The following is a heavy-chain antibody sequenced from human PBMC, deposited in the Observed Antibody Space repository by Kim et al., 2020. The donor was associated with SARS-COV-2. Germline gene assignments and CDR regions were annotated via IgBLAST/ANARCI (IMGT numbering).Heavy chain of an antibody. J-gene: IGHJ6*02. CDR1: GFTFSNAW. Sequence: GGSLRLSCAASGFTFSNAWMSWVRQAPGKGLEWVGRIKSKTDGGTTDYAAPVKGRFTISRDDSKNTLYLQMNSLKTEDTAVYYCTTDYYYDSSGYRYYYYYGMYVCGPRTTSTVS. V-gene: IGHV3-15*01. CDR3: TTDYYYDSSGYRYYYYYGMYV. CDR2: IKSKTDGGTT. D-gene: IGHD3-22*01.